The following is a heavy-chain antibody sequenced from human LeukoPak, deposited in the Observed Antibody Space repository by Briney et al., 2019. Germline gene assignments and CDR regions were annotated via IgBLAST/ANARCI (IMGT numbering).Heavy chain of an antibody. V-gene: IGHV4-34*01. J-gene: IGHJ5*02. D-gene: IGHD2-15*01. CDR1: GGSFSGYY. CDR3: ARGAARYCSGGSCRNWFDP. CDR2: INHSGST. Sequence: SETLSLTCAVYGGSFSGYYWSWIRQPPGKGLEWIGEINHSGSTNYNPSLTSRVTISVDTSKNQFSLKLRSVTAAETAVYYCARGAARYCSGGSCRNWFDPWGQGTLVTVSS.